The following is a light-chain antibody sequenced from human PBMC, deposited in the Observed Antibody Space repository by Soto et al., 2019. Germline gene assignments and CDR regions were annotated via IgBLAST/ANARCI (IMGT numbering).Light chain of an antibody. CDR3: CSYAGDTTFFV. CDR2: EVS. CDR1: SSDVGSYYP. V-gene: IGLV2-23*02. Sequence: QSALTQPASMSGSPGQSITISCTGTSSDVGSYYPVSWFQQHPGKAPKLIIYEVSKRPSGVSDRFSGSKSGNTASLTISGREAEDEAEYYCCSYAGDTTFFVFGTGTKLTVL. J-gene: IGLJ1*01.